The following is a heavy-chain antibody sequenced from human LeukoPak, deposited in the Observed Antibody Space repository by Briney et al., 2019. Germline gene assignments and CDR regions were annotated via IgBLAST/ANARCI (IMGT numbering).Heavy chain of an antibody. D-gene: IGHD1-26*01. V-gene: IGHV3-48*04. CDR1: GFTFSSYA. J-gene: IGHJ4*02. Sequence: GGSLRLSCAAPGFTFSSYAMSWVRQAPGKGLEWVSYISSSGSTIYYADSVKGRFTISRDNAKNSLYLQMNSLRAEDTAVYYCAREWELVDYWGQGTLVTVSS. CDR2: ISSSGSTI. CDR3: AREWELVDY.